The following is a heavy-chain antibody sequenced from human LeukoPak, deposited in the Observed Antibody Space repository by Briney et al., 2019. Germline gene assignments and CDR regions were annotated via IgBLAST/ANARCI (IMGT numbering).Heavy chain of an antibody. J-gene: IGHJ4*02. CDR3: ARVKPTHGGGYCSGGTCWFDY. CDR2: IYHSGST. CDR1: GGSSSSSNW. D-gene: IGHD2-15*01. Sequence: SETLSLTCAVSGGSSSSSNWWSWVRQPPGKGLEWIGEIYHSGSTNYGPSLKSRVSISVDKSENQFSLRLTSVTAADTAVYYCARVKPTHGGGYCSGGTCWFDYWGQGTLVTVSS. V-gene: IGHV4-4*02.